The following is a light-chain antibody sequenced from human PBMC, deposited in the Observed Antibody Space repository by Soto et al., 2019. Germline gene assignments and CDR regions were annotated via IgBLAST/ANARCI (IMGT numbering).Light chain of an antibody. CDR3: QQYGSSRTYT. J-gene: IGKJ2*01. Sequence: EIVLTQSPGTLSLSPGERATLSCRASQSVSSSYLAWYQQKPGQAPRLLIYGASSRATGIPDRFSGSASGTAFTLTISRLEPEDFAVYYCQQYGSSRTYTFGQGTKLEIK. CDR1: QSVSSSY. CDR2: GAS. V-gene: IGKV3-20*01.